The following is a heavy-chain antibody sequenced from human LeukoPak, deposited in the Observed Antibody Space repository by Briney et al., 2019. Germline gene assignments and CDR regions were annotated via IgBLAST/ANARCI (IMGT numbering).Heavy chain of an antibody. Sequence: SETLSLTCDVSGVSINTCCYYWTWIRQPPGKGLEWIGYKYYGGSTRYNSSLRSRLTISLDSSKNQFSLRLTSVTAADTAVYYCARGRSYGFDFDSWGPGTLVIVSS. J-gene: IGHJ4*02. V-gene: IGHV4-61*01. CDR2: KYYGGST. D-gene: IGHD5-18*01. CDR3: ARGRSYGFDFDS. CDR1: GVSINTCCYY.